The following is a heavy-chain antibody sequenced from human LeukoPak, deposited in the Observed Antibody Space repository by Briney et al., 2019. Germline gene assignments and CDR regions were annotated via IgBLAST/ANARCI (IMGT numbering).Heavy chain of an antibody. D-gene: IGHD5-18*01. V-gene: IGHV4-59*01. CDR1: GGSISSYY. Sequence: KPSETLSLTCTVSGGSISSYYWSWIRQPPGKGLEWIGYIYYSGSTNYNPSLKSRVTISVDTSKNQFSLKLSSVTAADTAVYYCARTDTAMVMGYYMDVWGKGTTVTVSS. CDR2: IYYSGST. J-gene: IGHJ6*03. CDR3: ARTDTAMVMGYYMDV.